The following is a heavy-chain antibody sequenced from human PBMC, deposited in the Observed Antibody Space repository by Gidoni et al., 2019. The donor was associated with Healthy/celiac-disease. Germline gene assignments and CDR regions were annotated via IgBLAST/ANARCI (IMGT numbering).Heavy chain of an antibody. CDR3: ARDGEYYYDSSGSSLAPNFDY. CDR2: ISSSSSTI. J-gene: IGHJ4*02. V-gene: IGHV3-48*02. Sequence: EVQLVESGGGLVQPGGSLRLSCAASGFTFSSYSMNWVRQAPGKGLEWVSYISSSSSTIYYADSVKGRFTISRDNAKNSLYLQMNSLRDEDTAVYYCARDGEYYYDSSGSSLAPNFDYWGQGTLVTVSS. CDR1: GFTFSSYS. D-gene: IGHD3-22*01.